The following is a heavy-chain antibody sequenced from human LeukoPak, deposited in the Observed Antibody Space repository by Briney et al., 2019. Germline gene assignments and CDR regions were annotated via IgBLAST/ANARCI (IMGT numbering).Heavy chain of an antibody. CDR3: ARVSDYGDYYNWFDP. CDR1: GYTFTCYG. CDR2: ISAYNGNT. Sequence: ASVKVSCQASGYTFTCYGISWVRPAPGQGLAWMGWISAYNGNTNYAQKLQGRVTMTTDTSTSTAYMELRSLRSDDTAVYYCARVSDYGDYYNWFDPWGQGTLVTVSS. D-gene: IGHD4-17*01. V-gene: IGHV1-18*01. J-gene: IGHJ5*02.